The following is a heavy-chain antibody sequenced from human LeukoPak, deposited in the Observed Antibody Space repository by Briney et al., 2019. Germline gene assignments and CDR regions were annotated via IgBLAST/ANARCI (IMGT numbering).Heavy chain of an antibody. CDR2: INPNSGGT. V-gene: IGHV1-2*02. CDR1: GYTFTVYY. D-gene: IGHD3-22*01. J-gene: IGHJ5*02. Sequence: ASVKVSYNASGYTFTVYYMLWVRQAPGQGLEWMGWINPNSGGTNYAQKFQGRVTMTRDTSISTAYMELSRLRSDDTAVYYCARGWNTMILVVIDLPPEYNWFAPCSQGTLVTVSS. CDR3: ARGWNTMILVVIDLPPEYNWFAP.